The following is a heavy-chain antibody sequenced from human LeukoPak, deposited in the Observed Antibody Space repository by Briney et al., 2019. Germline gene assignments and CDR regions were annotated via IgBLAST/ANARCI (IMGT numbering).Heavy chain of an antibody. CDR1: GYTFTGYY. V-gene: IGHV1-2*06. D-gene: IGHD3-22*01. Sequence: ASVKVSCKASGYTFTGYYMHWVRQAPGQGLEWMGRINPNSGGTNYAQEFQGRVTMTRDTSISTAYMELSRLRSDDTAVYYCASSIRGVVVTNAWGQGTLVTVSS. CDR2: INPNSGGT. J-gene: IGHJ5*02. CDR3: ASSIRGVVVTNA.